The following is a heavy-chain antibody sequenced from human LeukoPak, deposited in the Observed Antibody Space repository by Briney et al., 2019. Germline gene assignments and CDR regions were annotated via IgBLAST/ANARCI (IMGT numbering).Heavy chain of an antibody. Sequence: GGSLRLSCAASGFTVSSNYMSWVRQAPGKGLEWVSVIYSCGSTYYADSVKGRFTISRDNSKNTLYLQMNSLRAEDTAVYYCARGVGSGSRLRAGDYWGQGTLVTVSS. J-gene: IGHJ4*02. V-gene: IGHV3-53*01. D-gene: IGHD1-26*01. CDR3: ARGVGSGSRLRAGDY. CDR1: GFTVSSNY. CDR2: IYSCGST.